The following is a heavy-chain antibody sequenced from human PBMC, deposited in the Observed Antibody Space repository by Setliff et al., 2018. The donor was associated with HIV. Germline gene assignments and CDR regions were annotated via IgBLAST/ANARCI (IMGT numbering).Heavy chain of an antibody. D-gene: IGHD1-26*01. CDR2: INPAGNPT. Sequence: AASVKVSCKASGYTFTSDYIHWVRQAPGQGLEWMGIINPAGNPTSYAQKFQGRLTMARDTSTNTVYRELSRLRSDDTAVYYWARERVGAYYYYGMDVWGQGTTVTVSS. CDR1: GYTFTSDY. J-gene: IGHJ6*02. CDR3: ARERVGAYYYYGMDV. V-gene: IGHV1-46*01.